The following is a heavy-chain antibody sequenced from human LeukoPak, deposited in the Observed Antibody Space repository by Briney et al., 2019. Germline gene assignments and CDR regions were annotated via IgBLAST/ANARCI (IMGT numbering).Heavy chain of an antibody. Sequence: SETLSLTCTVSGGSISSYYWSWIRQPPGKGLEWIGYIYYSGNTNYNPSLKSRVTISVDTSKNQFSLKLSSVTAADTAIYYCARGYSYGSDYFDNWGQGTLVTVSS. V-gene: IGHV4-59*01. CDR3: ARGYSYGSDYFDN. D-gene: IGHD5-18*01. J-gene: IGHJ4*02. CDR1: GGSISSYY. CDR2: IYYSGNT.